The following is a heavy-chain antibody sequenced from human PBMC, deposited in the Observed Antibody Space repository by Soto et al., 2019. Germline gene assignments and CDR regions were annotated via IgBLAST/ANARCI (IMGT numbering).Heavy chain of an antibody. CDR1: GGSISSGDYY. CDR3: ASLKLGYSTFDP. D-gene: IGHD5-18*01. J-gene: IGHJ5*02. V-gene: IGHV4-30-4*01. Sequence: SETLSLTCTVSGGSISSGDYYWSWIRQPPGKDLEWIGYIYYSGSTYYNPSLKSRITISVDTSKNQFSLKLSSVTAADTAVYYGASLKLGYSTFDPWGKGTLVTVAS. CDR2: IYYSGST.